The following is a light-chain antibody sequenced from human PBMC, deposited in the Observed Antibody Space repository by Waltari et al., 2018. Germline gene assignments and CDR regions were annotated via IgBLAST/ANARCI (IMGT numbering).Light chain of an antibody. V-gene: IGKV3-20*01. CDR3: QQFGTSPET. Sequence: EIVLTQSPGTLSLSPGERATLFCRASQSVSSSYLAWYQQKPGQDPRLLVYGASNRATGIPDRFSGSGSGTDFSLTISRLEPEDFAVYYCQQFGTSPETFGQGTRLEIK. J-gene: IGKJ5*01. CDR2: GAS. CDR1: QSVSSSY.